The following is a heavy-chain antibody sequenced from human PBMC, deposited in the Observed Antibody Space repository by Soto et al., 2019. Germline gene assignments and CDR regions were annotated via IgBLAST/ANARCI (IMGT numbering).Heavy chain of an antibody. Sequence: SETLSLTCTVSGGSISSYYWSWIRQPPGKGLEWIGYINYSGTINYNPSLKSRVTISADTSKNQFTLKMSSVTAVDTAVYYCASLFWSNWNDGSWFDPWGQGTLVTVSS. D-gene: IGHD1-1*01. CDR1: GGSISSYY. CDR3: ASLFWSNWNDGSWFDP. V-gene: IGHV4-59*01. CDR2: INYSGTI. J-gene: IGHJ5*02.